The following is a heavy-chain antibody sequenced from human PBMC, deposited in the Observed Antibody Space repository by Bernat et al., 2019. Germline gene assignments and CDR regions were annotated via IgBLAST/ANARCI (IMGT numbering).Heavy chain of an antibody. V-gene: IGHV3-66*01. CDR3: ARGGSGTYYLDY. D-gene: IGHD1-26*01. CDR2: IYSGGST. CDR1: GFTFSSNY. Sequence: VQLVESGGGVVQPGRSLRLSCAASGFTFSSNYMSWVRQAPGKGLEWVSVIYSGGSTYYADSVKGRFTISRDNSKNKMYLQMNSLRAEDTAVYYCARGGSGTYYLDYWGQGTLVTVSS. J-gene: IGHJ4*02.